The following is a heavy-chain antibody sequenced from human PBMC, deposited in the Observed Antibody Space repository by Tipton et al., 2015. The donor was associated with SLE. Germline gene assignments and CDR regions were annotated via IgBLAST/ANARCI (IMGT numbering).Heavy chain of an antibody. Sequence: LRLSCTVSGDSISIGGYYWSWIRQHPGKGLEWIGYIYYSGSTYYNPSLKSRVTISVDTSKNQFSLKLSSVTAADTAVYYCARGNRIAAAGRGDNWFDPWGQGTLVTVSS. CDR1: GDSISIGGYY. CDR2: IYYSGST. J-gene: IGHJ5*02. V-gene: IGHV4-31*03. D-gene: IGHD6-13*01. CDR3: ARGNRIAAAGRGDNWFDP.